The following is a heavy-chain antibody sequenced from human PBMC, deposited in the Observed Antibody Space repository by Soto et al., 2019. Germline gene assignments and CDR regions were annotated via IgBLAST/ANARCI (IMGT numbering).Heavy chain of an antibody. CDR2: IWYDGNNK. Sequence: QVQLVESGGGVVQTGRSLTLSCAASGFTFSSYAMHWVRQAPGKGLEWVAAIWYDGNNKYYADSVKGRFTISRDNSKNPLYLQMNGLRAEDTAVYYCARRAEGSWYLFDPWGQGTLVTVSS. V-gene: IGHV3-33*01. CDR3: ARRAEGSWYLFDP. D-gene: IGHD1-26*01. CDR1: GFTFSSYA. J-gene: IGHJ5*02.